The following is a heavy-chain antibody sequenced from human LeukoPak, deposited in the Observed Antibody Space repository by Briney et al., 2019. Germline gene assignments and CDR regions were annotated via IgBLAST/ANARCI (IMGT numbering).Heavy chain of an antibody. D-gene: IGHD2-2*02. CDR2: IYYSGST. Sequence: SETLSLTCTVSGGSISSYYWSWIRQPPGKGLEWIGYIYYSGSTNYNPSLRSRVTISVDTPKNQFSLKLSSVTAADTAVYYCARHESVVVPAAIDYWGQGTLVTVSS. V-gene: IGHV4-59*08. CDR3: ARHESVVVPAAIDY. J-gene: IGHJ4*02. CDR1: GGSISSYY.